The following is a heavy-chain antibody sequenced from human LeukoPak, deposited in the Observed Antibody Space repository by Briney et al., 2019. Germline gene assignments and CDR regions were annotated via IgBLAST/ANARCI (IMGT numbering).Heavy chain of an antibody. CDR2: MNPNSGNT. V-gene: IGHV1-8*01. D-gene: IGHD6-19*01. CDR1: GYTFTSYD. Sequence: GASVKVSCKASGYTFTSYDINWVRQATGQGLEWMGWMNPNSGNTGYAQKFQGRLTMTRDTSISTAYMELTSLTSEDTAMYYCARVAGSADYWGQGTLVTVSS. J-gene: IGHJ4*02. CDR3: ARVAGSADY.